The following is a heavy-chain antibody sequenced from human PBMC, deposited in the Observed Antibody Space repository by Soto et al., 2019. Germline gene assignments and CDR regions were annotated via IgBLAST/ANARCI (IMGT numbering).Heavy chain of an antibody. D-gene: IGHD4-17*01. CDR1: GFTFSSYA. J-gene: IGHJ6*02. Sequence: QVQLVESGGGVVQPGRSLRLSCAASGFTFSSYAMHWVRQAPGKGLEWVAVISYDGSNKYYADSVKGRFTISRDNSKNTLYLQMNSLRAEDTAVYYCARDFGNRKQTTVVKGLYYYYGMDVWGQGTTVTVSS. CDR2: ISYDGSNK. V-gene: IGHV3-30-3*01. CDR3: ARDFGNRKQTTVVKGLYYYYGMDV.